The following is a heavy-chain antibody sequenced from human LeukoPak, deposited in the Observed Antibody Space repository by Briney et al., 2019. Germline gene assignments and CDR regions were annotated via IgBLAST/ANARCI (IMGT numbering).Heavy chain of an antibody. CDR3: ASASWLHIDY. V-gene: IGHV3-23*01. J-gene: IGHJ4*02. Sequence: GGSLRLSCAASGFTFSSHGMNWVRQAPGKGLEWVSGISPNGVITYYADSVKGRFTISRDSSKNTLYLQMNSLRAEDTAVYYCASASWLHIDYWGQGTLVTVSS. CDR2: ISPNGVIT. D-gene: IGHD5-24*01. CDR1: GFTFSSHG.